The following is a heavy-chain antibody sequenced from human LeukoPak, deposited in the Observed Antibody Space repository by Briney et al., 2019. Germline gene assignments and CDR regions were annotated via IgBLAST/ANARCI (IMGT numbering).Heavy chain of an antibody. J-gene: IGHJ4*02. CDR2: INPNSGGT. CDR3: ATFLGLSFVFDY. Sequence: ASVKVSCKASGYTFTGYYMHWVRQAPGQGLEWMGWINPNSGGTNYAQKFQGRVTMTRDTSISTAYMELSSLRSEDTAVYYCATFLGLSFVFDYWGQGTLVTVSS. V-gene: IGHV1-2*02. D-gene: IGHD3-3*01. CDR1: GYTFTGYY.